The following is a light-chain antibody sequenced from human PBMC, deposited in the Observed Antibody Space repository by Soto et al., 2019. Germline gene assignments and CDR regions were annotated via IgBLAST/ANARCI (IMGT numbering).Light chain of an antibody. Sequence: EIVLTQSPGTLSLSPGEGATLSCRASQSLSTRSIAWYQQKPGQAPRVIMYGASTRAADIPDRFSGSGSGTDSPLTISRLEPEDVAVYYCHQYVTSPQTFGQGTKVEVK. J-gene: IGKJ1*01. V-gene: IGKV3-20*01. CDR1: QSLSTRS. CDR3: HQYVTSPQT. CDR2: GAS.